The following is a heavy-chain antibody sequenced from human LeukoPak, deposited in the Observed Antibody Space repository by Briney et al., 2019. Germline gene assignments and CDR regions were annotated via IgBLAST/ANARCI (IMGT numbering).Heavy chain of an antibody. CDR2: IYYSGST. D-gene: IGHD3-10*01. CDR1: GGSISSSSYY. J-gene: IGHJ6*03. Sequence: SETLSLTCTVSGGSISSSSYYWGWIRQPPGKGLEWIGSIYYSGSTNYNPSLKSRVTISVDTSKNQFSLKLSSVTAADTAVYYCARHARKGPDVLLWFGESVYYMDVWGKGTTVTISS. CDR3: ARHARKGPDVLLWFGESVYYMDV. V-gene: IGHV4-39*01.